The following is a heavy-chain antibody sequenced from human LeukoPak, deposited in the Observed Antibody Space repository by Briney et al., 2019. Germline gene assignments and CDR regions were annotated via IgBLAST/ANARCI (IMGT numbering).Heavy chain of an antibody. Sequence: ASVKVSCKASGYTFTSYGSSWVRQAPGQGLEWMGWISGYNGNTNYAQKLQGRVTMTTDTSKSTAYMELRSLRSDDTAVYYCARGPFAGLFDYCGQGTLVTVSS. CDR3: ARGPFAGLFDY. V-gene: IGHV1-18*04. CDR1: GYTFTSYG. CDR2: ISGYNGNT. J-gene: IGHJ4*02. D-gene: IGHD3-9*01.